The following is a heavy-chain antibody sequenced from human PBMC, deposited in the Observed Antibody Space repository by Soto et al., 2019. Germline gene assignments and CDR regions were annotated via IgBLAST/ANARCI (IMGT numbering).Heavy chain of an antibody. V-gene: IGHV3-23*01. Sequence: GGSLRLSCAASGFMFSDYAMTWARQAPGKDLEWVSGLLRPGRSTYYADSVKGRFTISGDTSANTVYLQMDNLRAKDTAVYYCAKDASANHRIWLMDYWGQGTVVTVSS. D-gene: IGHD3-16*01. CDR1: GFMFSDYA. CDR3: AKDASANHRIWLMDY. CDR2: LLRPGRST. J-gene: IGHJ4*02.